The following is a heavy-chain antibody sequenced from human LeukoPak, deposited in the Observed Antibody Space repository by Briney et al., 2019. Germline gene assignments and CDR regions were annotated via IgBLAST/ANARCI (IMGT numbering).Heavy chain of an antibody. CDR2: ISGGAAST. D-gene: IGHD5-12*01. CDR3: ARDSYGGEYSGYDGGAFDI. J-gene: IGHJ3*02. CDR1: GFTFSSYG. V-gene: IGHV3-23*01. Sequence: GGSLRLSCAASGFTFSSYGMNWVRQAPGKGLEWVSAISGGAASTYYADSVKGRFTISRDNSKNTLYLQMNSLRAEDTAVYYCARDSYGGEYSGYDGGAFDIWGQGTMVTVSS.